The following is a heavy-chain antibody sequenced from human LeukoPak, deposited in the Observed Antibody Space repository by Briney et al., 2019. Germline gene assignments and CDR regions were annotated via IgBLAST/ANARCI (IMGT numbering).Heavy chain of an antibody. Sequence: SETLSLTCTVSGYSISSGYYWGWIRQPPGKGLEWIGSIYHSGSTYYNPSLKSRVTISVDTSKNQFSLKLSPVTAADTAVYYCARGNWNDVVGYYFDYWGQGTLVTVSS. CDR1: GYSISSGYY. V-gene: IGHV4-38-2*02. CDR2: IYHSGST. J-gene: IGHJ4*02. D-gene: IGHD1-1*01. CDR3: ARGNWNDVVGYYFDY.